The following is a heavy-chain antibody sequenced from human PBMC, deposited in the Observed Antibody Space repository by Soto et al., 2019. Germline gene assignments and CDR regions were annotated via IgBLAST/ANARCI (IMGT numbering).Heavy chain of an antibody. CDR1: GGSISSSTSY. CDR2: INYSGST. J-gene: IGHJ6*03. Sequence: QLQLQESGPGLVKPSETLSLTCTVSGGSISSSTSYWGWIRQPPVKGLEWIGSINYSGSTYYSPSLKSRVTISADTSKNQFSLKLSSVTAADTAVYYCARPVNYYYYYMDVWGKGTMVTVSS. CDR3: ARPVNYYYYYMDV. V-gene: IGHV4-39*01.